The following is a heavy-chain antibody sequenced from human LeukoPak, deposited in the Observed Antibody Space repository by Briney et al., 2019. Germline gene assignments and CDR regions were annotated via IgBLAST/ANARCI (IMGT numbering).Heavy chain of an antibody. CDR2: IYSSGST. V-gene: IGHV4-4*09. Sequence: SETLSLPRTVSGVPLNNYYWRWIRQPPRKGLEGIGYIYSSGSTNYNPSLKSRVTISIDTSNNQFSLELSSVTAADTAVYYCARHLPTGTPRGASEIWGQGTMVIVSS. J-gene: IGHJ3*02. CDR1: GVPLNNYY. CDR3: ARHLPTGTPRGASEI. D-gene: IGHD1-14*01.